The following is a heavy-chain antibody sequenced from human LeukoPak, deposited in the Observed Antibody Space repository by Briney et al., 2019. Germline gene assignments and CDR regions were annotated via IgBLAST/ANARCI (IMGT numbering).Heavy chain of an antibody. D-gene: IGHD3-10*01. CDR1: RCTFCSDA. Sequence: GGSLRLSSAASRCTFCSDAVSTVCPAPGEGRGCGSAIMGSGGSAYYADSVKGPFTISRDNSKNTLYLYMNRLRAEETAVYYCAKAPLLGFGEYYFDDWGQGTLVTVSS. CDR2: IMGSGGSA. J-gene: IGHJ4*02. CDR3: AKAPLLGFGEYYFDD. V-gene: IGHV3-23*01.